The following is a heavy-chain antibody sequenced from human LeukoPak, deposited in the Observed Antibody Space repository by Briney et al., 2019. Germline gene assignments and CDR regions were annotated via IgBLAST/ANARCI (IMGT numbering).Heavy chain of an antibody. Sequence: SETLSLTCTVSGGSFSSYYWSWIRQPAGKGLEWIGRIYTSGSTNSNPSLKSRVTMSVDTSKNQFSLNLSSVTAADTAVYYWARSMNYYDSRGYSFDYWGQGTLVTVSS. D-gene: IGHD3-22*01. V-gene: IGHV4-4*07. CDR1: GGSFSSYY. J-gene: IGHJ4*02. CDR2: IYTSGST. CDR3: ARSMNYYDSRGYSFDY.